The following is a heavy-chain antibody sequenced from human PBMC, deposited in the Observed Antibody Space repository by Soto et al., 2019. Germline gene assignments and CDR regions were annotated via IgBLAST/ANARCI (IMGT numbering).Heavy chain of an antibody. CDR1: GFTFSNAW. D-gene: IGHD6-19*01. CDR3: ARDRQSSGWLDAFDI. CDR2: IFTGGST. Sequence: GGSLRLSCAASGFTFSNAWINWVRQAPGKGLEWVSVIFTGGSTYYADSVKGRFTISRHSSMNTVYLQMDSLRAEDTAVYYCARDRQSSGWLDAFDIWGQGTMVTVSS. V-gene: IGHV3-53*04. J-gene: IGHJ3*02.